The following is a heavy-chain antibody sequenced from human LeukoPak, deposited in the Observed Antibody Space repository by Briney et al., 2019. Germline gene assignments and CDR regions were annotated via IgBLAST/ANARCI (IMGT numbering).Heavy chain of an antibody. CDR1: GFTFSSYA. D-gene: IGHD3-3*01. Sequence: GGSLRLSCAASGFTFSSYAMSWVRQAPGTGLEWVSAISGSGGSTYYADSVKGRFTISRDNSKNTLYLQMNSLRAEDTAVYYCAKRRASGPTLPWGQGTLVTVSS. CDR2: ISGSGGST. CDR3: AKRRASGPTLP. J-gene: IGHJ5*02. V-gene: IGHV3-23*01.